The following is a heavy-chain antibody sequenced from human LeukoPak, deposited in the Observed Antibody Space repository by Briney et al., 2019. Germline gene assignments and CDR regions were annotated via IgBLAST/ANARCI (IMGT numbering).Heavy chain of an antibody. D-gene: IGHD2-21*02. J-gene: IGHJ6*03. CDR2: INWNGGST. CDR1: GFTFDDYG. V-gene: IGHV3-20*04. CDR3: ARDSAYCGGDCYSAPYYYYYMDV. Sequence: GGSLRLSCAASGFTFDDYGMSWVRQAPGKGLEWVSGINWNGGSTGYADSVKGRFTISRDNAKNSLYLQMNSLRAEDTAVYYCARDSAYCGGDCYSAPYYYYYMDVWGKGTTVTISS.